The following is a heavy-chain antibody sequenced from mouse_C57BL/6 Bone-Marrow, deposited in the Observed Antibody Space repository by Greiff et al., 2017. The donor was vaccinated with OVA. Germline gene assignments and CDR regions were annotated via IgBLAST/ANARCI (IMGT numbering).Heavy chain of an antibody. CDR1: GYTFTDYN. CDR2: INPNNGGT. J-gene: IGHJ1*03. V-gene: IGHV1-18*01. D-gene: IGHD1-1*01. Sequence: EVQLVESGPELVKPGASVKIPCKASGYTFTDYNMDWVKQSHGKSLEWIGDINPNNGGTIYNQKFKGKATLTVDTSSSTAYMELRSLTSEDTAVYYGARLYYYGSSFWYFDVWGTGTTVTVSS. CDR3: ARLYYYGSSFWYFDV.